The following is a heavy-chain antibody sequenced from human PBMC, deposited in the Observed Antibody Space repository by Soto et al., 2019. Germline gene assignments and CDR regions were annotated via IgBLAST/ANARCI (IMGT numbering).Heavy chain of an antibody. CDR3: ARDGVLGLPLSGFLEWSRVPGYGMDV. J-gene: IGHJ6*02. V-gene: IGHV4-30-4*01. D-gene: IGHD3-3*01. CDR1: GGSISSGDYY. Sequence: KPSETLSLTCTVSGGSISSGDYYWSWIRQPPGKGLEWIGYIYYSGSTYYNPSLKSRVTISVDTSKNQFSLKLSSVTAADTAVYYCARDGVLGLPLSGFLEWSRVPGYGMDVWGQGTTVTVSS. CDR2: IYYSGST.